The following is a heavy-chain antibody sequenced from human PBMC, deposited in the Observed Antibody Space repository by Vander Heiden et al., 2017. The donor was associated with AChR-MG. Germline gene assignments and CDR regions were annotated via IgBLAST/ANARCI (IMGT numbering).Heavy chain of an antibody. V-gene: IGHV3-11*06. CDR2: ISSSSSYT. CDR3: ARVTVVTRMGYYYYGMDV. CDR1: GFTFSDYY. J-gene: IGHJ6*02. Sequence: QVQLVESGGGLVKPGGSLRLSCAASGFTFSDYYMSWIRQAPGKGLEWVSYISSSSSYTNYADSVKGRFTISRDNAKNSLYLQMNSLRAEDTAVYYCARVTVVTRMGYYYYGMDVWGQGTTVTVSS. D-gene: IGHD2-15*01.